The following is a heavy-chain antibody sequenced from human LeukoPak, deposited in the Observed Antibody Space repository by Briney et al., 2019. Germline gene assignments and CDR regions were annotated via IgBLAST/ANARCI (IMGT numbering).Heavy chain of an antibody. V-gene: IGHV3-23*01. CDR2: IGGSAGRT. D-gene: IGHD6-19*01. CDR3: ATEAYSRGWHAPFDY. CDR1: GFTFSSYA. Sequence: GGSLRLSCAASGFTFSSYAMSWVRQAPGKGLEWVSAIGGSAGRTSYDYTDSVKGRFTISRDNSKNTLYLQMSSLRGEDTAVYYCATEAYSRGWHAPFDYWGQGTLVTVSS. J-gene: IGHJ4*02.